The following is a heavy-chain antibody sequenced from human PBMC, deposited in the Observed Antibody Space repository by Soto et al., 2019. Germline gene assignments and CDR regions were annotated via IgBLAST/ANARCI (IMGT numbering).Heavy chain of an antibody. Sequence: SETLSLTCAVYGRSFSGDHWSWIRQPPGKGLEWIGEINHSGRTNYNPSLKSRVTISVDTSKKQISLKLNSVTAADTAVYYCARRYCSSTSCLAGFDPWGRGTLVTVSS. D-gene: IGHD2-2*01. V-gene: IGHV4-34*01. CDR1: GRSFSGDH. CDR2: INHSGRT. J-gene: IGHJ5*02. CDR3: ARRYCSSTSCLAGFDP.